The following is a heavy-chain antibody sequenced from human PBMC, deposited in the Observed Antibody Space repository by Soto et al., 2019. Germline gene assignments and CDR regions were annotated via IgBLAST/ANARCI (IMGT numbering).Heavy chain of an antibody. CDR2: IYTGDTT. CDR1: GFTFSTSY. CDR3: ARDSTSPSRFGY. J-gene: IGHJ4*02. Sequence: LRLSCVASGFTFSTSYMGWVRQAPGKGLECVSIIYTGDTTYYADSVKGRFTISRDNSKNTIYLQMNSLRAEDTAVYYCARDSTSPSRFGYWGRGTQGAV. D-gene: IGHD2-2*01. V-gene: IGHV3-53*01.